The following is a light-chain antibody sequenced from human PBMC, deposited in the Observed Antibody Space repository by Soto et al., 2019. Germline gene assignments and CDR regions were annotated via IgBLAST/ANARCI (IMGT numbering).Light chain of an antibody. CDR3: SSYAGSHTFVI. V-gene: IGLV2-11*01. CDR2: DVS. Sequence: QSVLTQPRSVSGSPGQSVTMSCTGTSSDVGGHDSVSWYQQHPGKAPKFLIYDVSKRPSGVPDRFSGSKSGNTASLTISGLQAEDEADYYCSSYAGSHTFVIFGGGTKLTVL. CDR1: SSDVGGHDS. J-gene: IGLJ2*01.